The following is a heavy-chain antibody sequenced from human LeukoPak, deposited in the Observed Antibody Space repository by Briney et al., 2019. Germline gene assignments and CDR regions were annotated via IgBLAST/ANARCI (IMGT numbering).Heavy chain of an antibody. CDR1: GGTFSSYA. CDR2: IIPIFGTA. D-gene: IGHD5-24*01. J-gene: IGHJ4*02. Sequence: SVKVSCKASGGTFSSYAISWVRQAPGQGLEWMGGIIPIFGTANYAQKFQGRVTITADESTSTAYMELSSLRSEDTAVYYCARDRSPFGDGFNYYFDYWGQGTLVTVSS. CDR3: ARDRSPFGDGFNYYFDY. V-gene: IGHV1-69*13.